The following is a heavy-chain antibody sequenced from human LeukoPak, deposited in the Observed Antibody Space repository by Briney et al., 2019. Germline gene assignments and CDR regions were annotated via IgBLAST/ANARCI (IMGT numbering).Heavy chain of an antibody. CDR2: ITNDGSST. V-gene: IGHV3-74*01. CDR1: GLTFSSHW. D-gene: IGHD3-22*01. CDR3: ARDQDDSSGYYYYY. J-gene: IGHJ4*02. Sequence: GGSLRLSCAASGLTFSSHWMHWVRQAPGKGLVWVSRITNDGSSTTYADSVKGRFTISRDNSKNTLYLQMNSLRAEDTAVYYCARDQDDSSGYYYYYWGQGTLVTVSS.